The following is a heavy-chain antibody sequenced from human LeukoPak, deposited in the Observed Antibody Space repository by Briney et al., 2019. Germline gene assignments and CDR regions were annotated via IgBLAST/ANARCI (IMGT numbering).Heavy chain of an antibody. Sequence: PSETLSLTCTVSGGSISSSSYYWGWIRQPPGKGLEWIGSIYYSGSTNYNPSLKSRVTISVDTSKNQFSLKLSSVTAADTAVYYCALGDILTGYYFPFDYWGQGTLVTVSS. CDR3: ALGDILTGYYFPFDY. CDR1: GGSISSSSYY. CDR2: IYYSGST. D-gene: IGHD3-9*01. V-gene: IGHV4-39*07. J-gene: IGHJ4*02.